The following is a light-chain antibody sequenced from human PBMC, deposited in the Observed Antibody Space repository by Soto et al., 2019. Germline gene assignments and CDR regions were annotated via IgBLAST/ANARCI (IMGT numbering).Light chain of an antibody. CDR3: QQYGSSPFT. CDR1: QSVSSSF. CDR2: GAS. Sequence: EIVLTQSPGTLSLSPGERATLSCRASQSVSSSFLAWYQQKPGQAPRLLIYGASTRATGIPDRFSGSGSETDFTLTISRLEPEDFAVYYCQQYGSSPFTFGGGTEVEIK. V-gene: IGKV3-20*01. J-gene: IGKJ4*01.